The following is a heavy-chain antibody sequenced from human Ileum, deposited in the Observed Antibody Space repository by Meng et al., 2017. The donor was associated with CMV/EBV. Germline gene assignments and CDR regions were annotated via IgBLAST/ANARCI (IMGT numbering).Heavy chain of an antibody. J-gene: IGHJ6*02. D-gene: IGHD3-3*01. V-gene: IGHV3-30*02. CDR3: ARDNDFWSPYYYYGMDV. CDR1: GFTFSNYG. CDR2: IRFDGSYK. Sequence: GESLKISCAASGFTFSNYGMHWVRQAPGKGLEWVTFIRFDGSYKYYADSVKGRFTISRDNAKNSLYLQMNSLRAEDTAVYYCARDNDFWSPYYYYGMDVWGQGTTVTVSS.